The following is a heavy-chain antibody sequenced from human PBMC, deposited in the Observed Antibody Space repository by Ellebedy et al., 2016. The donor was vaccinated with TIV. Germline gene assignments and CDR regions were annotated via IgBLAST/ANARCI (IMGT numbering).Heavy chain of an antibody. CDR1: GFTFSGYG. D-gene: IGHD5-18*01. CDR3: ARGSEAGGYKSASPRPFDI. J-gene: IGHJ4*02. CDR2: IKQDGTEE. Sequence: PGGSLRLSCAASGFTFSGYGMNWVRQTPEKGLEWVANIKQDGTEENYVDSVRGRFIISRDNAKNSVSLQMNSLRVEDTAVYYCARGSEAGGYKSASPRPFDIWGQGSLVTVS. V-gene: IGHV3-7*01.